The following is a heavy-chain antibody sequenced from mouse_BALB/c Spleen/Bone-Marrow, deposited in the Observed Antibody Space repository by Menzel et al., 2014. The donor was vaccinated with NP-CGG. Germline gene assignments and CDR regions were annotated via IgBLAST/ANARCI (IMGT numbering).Heavy chain of an antibody. V-gene: IGHV1S81*02. J-gene: IGHJ2*01. D-gene: IGHD1-1*01. Sequence: QVQLQQSGAELVKPGASVKLSCKASGYTFTSYWMHWVKQRPGQGLEWIGEINPSNGRTNYNEKFKSKATLTVDKSSSTAYMQLSSLTSEYSAVYYCARRTTTVVATDYWGQGTTLTVSS. CDR3: ARRTTTVVATDY. CDR1: GYTFTSYW. CDR2: INPSNGRT.